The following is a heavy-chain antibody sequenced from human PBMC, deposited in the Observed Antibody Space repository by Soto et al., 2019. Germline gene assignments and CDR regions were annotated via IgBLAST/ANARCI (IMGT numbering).Heavy chain of an antibody. V-gene: IGHV1-69*13. CDR2: IIPIFGTA. D-gene: IGHD3-22*01. J-gene: IGHJ4*02. Sequence: SVKVSCKASGGTFSSYAISWVRQAPGQGLEWMGGIIPIFGTANYAQKFQGRVTITADESTSTAYMELSSLRSEDTAVYYCARDRDSSGYYYGCFDYWGQGTLVTVPS. CDR3: ARDRDSSGYYYGCFDY. CDR1: GGTFSSYA.